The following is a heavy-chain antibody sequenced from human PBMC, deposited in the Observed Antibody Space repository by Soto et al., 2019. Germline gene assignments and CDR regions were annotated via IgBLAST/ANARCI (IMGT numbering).Heavy chain of an antibody. Sequence: PILSCLPYVLTLSSYAMRWYRLAPGKRLEWSELVDIDHNTFYPDSVIVRLTPYRANYRITMYLQMNSLRAEDTALYYCPNWVRAGTYSCDYWGQGTMVTVSS. J-gene: IGHJ4*02. D-gene: IGHD1-1*01. CDR2: VDIDHNT. CDR1: VLTLSSYA. V-gene: IGHV3-23*01. CDR3: PNWVRAGTYSCDY.